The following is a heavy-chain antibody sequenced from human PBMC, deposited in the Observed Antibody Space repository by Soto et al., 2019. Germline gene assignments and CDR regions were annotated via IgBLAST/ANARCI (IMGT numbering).Heavy chain of an antibody. CDR1: GFTFRSHR. CDR2: IDTDGGGT. Sequence: GGSLRLSCAASGFTFRSHRIHWVRQAPGKGLEWVSRIDTDGGGTTYADSVKGRFTISTDNAENTVYLQMTGLRVEDTAVYYCGKVFDVWGRGTLVTVSS. V-gene: IGHV3-74*03. J-gene: IGHJ4*02. CDR3: GKVFDV.